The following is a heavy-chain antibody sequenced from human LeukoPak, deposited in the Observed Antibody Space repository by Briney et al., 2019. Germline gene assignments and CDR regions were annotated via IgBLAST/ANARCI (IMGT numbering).Heavy chain of an antibody. J-gene: IGHJ4*02. CDR1: GFTFSSYA. Sequence: GGSLRLSCEASGFTFSSYAMSWIRQAPGKGLEWVSYISSSGSTIYYADSVKGRFTISRDNAKNSLYLQMNSLRAEDTAVYYCARVEGSGVFDYWGQGTLVTVSS. CDR3: ARVEGSGVFDY. D-gene: IGHD3-10*01. CDR2: ISSSGSTI. V-gene: IGHV3-11*04.